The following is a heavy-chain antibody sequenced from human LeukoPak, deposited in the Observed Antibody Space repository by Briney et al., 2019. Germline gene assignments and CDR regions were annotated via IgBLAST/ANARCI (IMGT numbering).Heavy chain of an antibody. J-gene: IGHJ4*02. CDR2: ISGSGGST. CDR1: GCTFSSYA. Sequence: GGSLRLSCAASGCTFSSYAMSWVRQAPGQGLEWVSAISGSGGSTYYADSVKGRFTISRDNSKNTLYLQMNSLRAEDTAVYYCANEEPLYDYVWGSYLDYWGQGTLVTVSS. CDR3: ANEEPLYDYVWGSYLDY. V-gene: IGHV3-23*01. D-gene: IGHD3-16*01.